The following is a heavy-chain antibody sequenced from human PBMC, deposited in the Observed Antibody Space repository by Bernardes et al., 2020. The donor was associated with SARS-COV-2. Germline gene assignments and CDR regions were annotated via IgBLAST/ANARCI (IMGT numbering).Heavy chain of an antibody. CDR3: ARGLYDYIWGGVPWYYGMDV. V-gene: IGHV4-39*07. Sequence: SETLSLTRTVSGASISSTNYYWGWIRQPPGKGLEWIGEINHSRSTIYNPSLKSRVTISVDTSKNQLSLKLSSVTAADTAVYYCARGLYDYIWGGVPWYYGMDVWGQGTTVTVSS. J-gene: IGHJ6*02. CDR2: INHSRST. D-gene: IGHD3-16*01. CDR1: GASISSTNYY.